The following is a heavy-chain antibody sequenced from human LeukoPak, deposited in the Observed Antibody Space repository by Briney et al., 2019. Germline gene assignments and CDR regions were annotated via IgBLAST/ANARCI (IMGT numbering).Heavy chain of an antibody. Sequence: GGSLRLSCAASGFTVSSNYMSWVRQAPGKGLEWVSVIYGGGSTYYADSVKGRFTISRDNSKNTLYLQMNSLRAEDTAVYYCARAATGDPPYYYYYYMDVWGKGTTVTVSS. J-gene: IGHJ6*03. D-gene: IGHD7-27*01. CDR2: IYGGGST. CDR3: ARAATGDPPYYYYYYMDV. CDR1: GFTVSSNY. V-gene: IGHV3-53*01.